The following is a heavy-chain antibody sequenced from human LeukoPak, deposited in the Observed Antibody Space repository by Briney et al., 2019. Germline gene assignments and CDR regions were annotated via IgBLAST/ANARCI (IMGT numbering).Heavy chain of an antibody. CDR3: AKAPYLSSGS. J-gene: IGHJ3*01. CDR1: GGSFSGYY. V-gene: IGHV4-34*01. CDR2: IDHSGAT. D-gene: IGHD3-22*01. Sequence: SETLSLTCAVYGGSFSGYYWSWIRQLPGKGLEWIGEIDHSGATNYNPSLRSRVTISLDTSKNQFSLTLSSITAAYTAVYYCAKAPYLSSGSWGQGTMVTVSS.